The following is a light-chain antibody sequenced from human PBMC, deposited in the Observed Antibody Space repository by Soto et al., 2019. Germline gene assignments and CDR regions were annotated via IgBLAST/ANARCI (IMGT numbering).Light chain of an antibody. CDR2: AAS. V-gene: IGKV1-39*01. J-gene: IGKJ1*01. Sequence: DIQMTQSPSSLSASVGDRVTITCRASQSISSYLNWYQQKPGKAPKFLIYAASSLQSGVPSRFSGSGSGTDFTLTISSLQPEDSATYYCQQSYSTLRTFGQGTKVDIK. CDR1: QSISSY. CDR3: QQSYSTLRT.